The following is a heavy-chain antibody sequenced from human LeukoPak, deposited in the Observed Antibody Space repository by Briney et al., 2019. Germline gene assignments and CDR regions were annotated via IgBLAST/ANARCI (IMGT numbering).Heavy chain of an antibody. CDR3: ARGGRRLVVPAAIPDY. J-gene: IGHJ4*02. V-gene: IGHV3-21*01. CDR1: GFTFSSYS. CDR2: ISSSSSYI. Sequence: GGSLRLSCAASGFTFSSYSMNWVRQAPGKGLEWVSSISSSSSYIYYADSVKGRFTISRDNAKNSLYLQMNSLRAEDTAVYYCARGGRRLVVPAAIPDYWGQGTLVTVSS. D-gene: IGHD2-2*01.